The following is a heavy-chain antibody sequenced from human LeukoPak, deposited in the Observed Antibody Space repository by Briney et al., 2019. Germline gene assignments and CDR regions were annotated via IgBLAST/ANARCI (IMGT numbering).Heavy chain of an antibody. CDR3: ARDTTNYDFWSGYEYCFDY. V-gene: IGHV3-21*01. CDR1: GFTFSSYS. D-gene: IGHD3-3*01. Sequence: GGSLRLSCAASGFTFSSYSMNWVRQAPGKGLEWVSSISSSSSYIYYADSVKGRFTISRDNAKNSLYLQMNSLRAEDTAVYYCARDTTNYDFWSGYEYCFDYWGQGTLDTVSS. J-gene: IGHJ4*02. CDR2: ISSSSSYI.